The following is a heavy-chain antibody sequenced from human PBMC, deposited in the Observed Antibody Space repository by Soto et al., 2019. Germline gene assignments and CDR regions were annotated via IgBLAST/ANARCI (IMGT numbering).Heavy chain of an antibody. J-gene: IGHJ4*02. V-gene: IGHV4-30-4*01. CDR1: GGSISSGDYY. D-gene: IGHD2-15*01. CDR3: ARESNCSGGSCSNDFDY. CDR2: IYYSGST. Sequence: SETLSLTCTVSGGSISSGDYYWSWIRQPPGKGLEWIGYIYYSGSTYYNPSLKSRVTISVDTSKNQFSLKLSSVTAADTAVYYCARESNCSGGSCSNDFDYWGQGTLVTVSS.